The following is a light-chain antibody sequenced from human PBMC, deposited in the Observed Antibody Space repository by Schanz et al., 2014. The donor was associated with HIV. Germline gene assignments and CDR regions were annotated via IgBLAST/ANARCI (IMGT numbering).Light chain of an antibody. CDR2: ANY. CDR1: ALNVGDNS. Sequence: QSVLTQPPSVSALPGQRVTISCSGGALNVGDNSVSWYQQFPGTAPKLLIFANYQRPSEIPDRFSGSKTGTSGTLGITGLQTGDEAVYYCASWDITLSAAFGGGTKLTVL. J-gene: IGLJ3*02. V-gene: IGLV1-51*01. CDR3: ASWDITLSAA.